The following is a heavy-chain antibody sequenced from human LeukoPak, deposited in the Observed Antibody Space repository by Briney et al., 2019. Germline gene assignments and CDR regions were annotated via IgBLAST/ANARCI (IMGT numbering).Heavy chain of an antibody. CDR3: SRDSGGSSRSGSYNY. Sequence: PGGSLRLSCAASGVTFSSYSMNWVRQAPGKGLEWVSSISSSSSYIYYADSVKGRFTISRDNAKNSLYLQMNSLRAEDTAVYYCSRDSGGSSRSGSYNYSGQGTLVTVSS. CDR2: ISSSSSYI. J-gene: IGHJ4*02. CDR1: GVTFSSYS. V-gene: IGHV3-21*01. D-gene: IGHD3-10*01.